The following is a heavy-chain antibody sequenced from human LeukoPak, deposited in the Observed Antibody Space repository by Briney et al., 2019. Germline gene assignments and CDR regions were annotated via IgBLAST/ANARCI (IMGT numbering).Heavy chain of an antibody. D-gene: IGHD1-1*01. CDR2: VYNRGTT. Sequence: SETLSLTCTVSGGSITDYHWTWIRQPPGQGLEYIGYVYNRGTTFYNPSLKGRVTISADTSKKQFFQKVNSMTAADTAVYYCARGAGGYRFDPWGQGTLVTVSS. CDR3: ARGAGGYRFDP. CDR1: GGSITDYH. J-gene: IGHJ5*02. V-gene: IGHV4-59*01.